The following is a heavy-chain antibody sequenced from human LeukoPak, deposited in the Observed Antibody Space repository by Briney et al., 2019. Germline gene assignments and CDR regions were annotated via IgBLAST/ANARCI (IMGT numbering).Heavy chain of an antibody. CDR1: GGSISSYY. D-gene: IGHD3-10*01. Sequence: SETLSPTCTVSGGSISSYYWSWIRQPPGKGLEWIGYIYYSGSTNYNPSLKSRVTISVDTSKNQFSLKLSSVTAADTAVYYCARGLVALTNYYGSGSYDYWGQGTLVTVSS. CDR2: IYYSGST. CDR3: ARGLVALTNYYGSGSYDY. V-gene: IGHV4-59*01. J-gene: IGHJ4*02.